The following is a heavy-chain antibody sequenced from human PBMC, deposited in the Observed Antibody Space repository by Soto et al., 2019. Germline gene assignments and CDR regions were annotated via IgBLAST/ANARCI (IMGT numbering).Heavy chain of an antibody. CDR3: ARTSGEMATITGPDWFDP. CDR2: IYYSGST. Sequence: SETLSLTCTVSGGSISSSSYYWGWIRQPPGKGLEWIGSIYYSGSTYYNPSLKSRVTISVDTSKNQFSLKLSSVTAADTAVYYCARTSGEMATITGPDWFDPWGQATLVTVS. CDR1: GGSISSSSYY. D-gene: IGHD5-12*01. J-gene: IGHJ5*02. V-gene: IGHV4-39*01.